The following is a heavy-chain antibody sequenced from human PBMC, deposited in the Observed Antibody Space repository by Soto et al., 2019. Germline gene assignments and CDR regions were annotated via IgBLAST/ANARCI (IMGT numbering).Heavy chain of an antibody. CDR2: IIPIFGTA. CDR1: GGTFSSYA. Sequence: QVQLVQSGAEVKKPGSSVKVSCKASGGTFSSYAISWVRQAPGQGLEWMGGIIPIFGTANYAQKFQGRVKMTADESTSTAYMELSSLSSGDTAVYYCARVRDWNLHWYYCYGMDVWGQGTTVTVSS. CDR3: ARVRDWNLHWYYCYGMDV. D-gene: IGHD1-1*01. V-gene: IGHV1-69*12. J-gene: IGHJ6*02.